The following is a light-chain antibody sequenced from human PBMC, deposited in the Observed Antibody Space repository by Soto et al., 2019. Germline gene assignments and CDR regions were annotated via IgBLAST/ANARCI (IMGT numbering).Light chain of an antibody. V-gene: IGLV2-14*01. J-gene: IGLJ1*01. CDR3: CSYTVSGTYV. CDR2: VVS. CDR1: SSDVGGYNY. Sequence: QSALTQPASVSGSPGQSITISCTGTSSDVGGYNYVSWYQQHPGKAPKLMIYVVSNRPSGVSNRFSGSKSGNTATLTISGLQADDEADYYCCSYTVSGTYVFGTGTKVTVL.